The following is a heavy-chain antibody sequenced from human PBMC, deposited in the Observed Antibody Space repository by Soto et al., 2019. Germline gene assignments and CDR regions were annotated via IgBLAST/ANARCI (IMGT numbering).Heavy chain of an antibody. Sequence: SETLSLTCTVSGGSISSGAYYWIWIRQHPGKGLEWIGYIYYSGSTYYNPSLKSRVSISKDTSKNQFTLTLSSVTVADTAVYYCARGSPLARVPGWFDPWGQGTLVTVSS. D-gene: IGHD3-10*01. CDR3: ARGSPLARVPGWFDP. CDR1: GGSISSGAYY. CDR2: IYYSGST. J-gene: IGHJ5*02. V-gene: IGHV4-31*03.